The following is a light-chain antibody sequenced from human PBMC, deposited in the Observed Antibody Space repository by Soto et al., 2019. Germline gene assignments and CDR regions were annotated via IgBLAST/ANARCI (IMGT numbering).Light chain of an antibody. V-gene: IGKV4-1*01. CDR2: WAS. J-gene: IGKJ2*03. CDR1: QSLLFSSNNKTY. Sequence: DIVMTQSPDSLAVSLGARATISCKSSQSLLFSSNNKTYLAWYQHRPGQSPKMLIFWASARESGVPERLSGSGSETEFTLTISGLQPEDAAVYYCQQYYSDFFSFGQGTRLESK. CDR3: QQYYSDFFS.